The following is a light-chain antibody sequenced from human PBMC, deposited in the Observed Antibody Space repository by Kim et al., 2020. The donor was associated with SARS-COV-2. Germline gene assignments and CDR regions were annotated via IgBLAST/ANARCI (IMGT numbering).Light chain of an antibody. Sequence: VAVGQTVRIKCQGDSLRSYYASWYQQKPGQAPVLVIYGKNNRPAGIPDRFSGSSAGNTASLTITGAQAEDEADYYCNSRDSSGLVVFGGGTQLTVL. CDR3: NSRDSSGLVV. CDR2: GKN. J-gene: IGLJ2*01. CDR1: SLRSYY. V-gene: IGLV3-19*01.